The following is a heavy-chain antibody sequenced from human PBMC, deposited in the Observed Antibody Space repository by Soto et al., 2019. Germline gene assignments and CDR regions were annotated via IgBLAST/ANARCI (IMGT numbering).Heavy chain of an antibody. D-gene: IGHD4-17*01. Sequence: QVQLQESGPGLVKPSQTLSLTCTVSGGSISSGGYYWSWIRQHPGKGLEWIGYIYYSGSTYYNPSLKSRVTXXVXTXXNQFSLKLSSVTAADTAVYYCARLERDYGGHYIDYWGQGTLVTVSS. CDR2: IYYSGST. CDR3: ARLERDYGGHYIDY. CDR1: GGSISSGGYY. V-gene: IGHV4-31*03. J-gene: IGHJ4*02.